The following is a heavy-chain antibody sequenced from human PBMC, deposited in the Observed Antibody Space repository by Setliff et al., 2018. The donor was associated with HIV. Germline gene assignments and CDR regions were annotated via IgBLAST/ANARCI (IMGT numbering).Heavy chain of an antibody. V-gene: IGHV5-10-1*01. CDR2: IDPSDSYT. CDR3: ARHVNSYYSMDV. Sequence: GESLXXSCKGSGYSFTSNWXXWVRQMPGKGLERLVRIDPSDSYTNYSPSFQGHVTISADKSISTPSLQWSSLKAADTAMYYCARHVNSYYSMDVWGKGTTVTVSS. J-gene: IGHJ6*03. CDR1: GYSFTSNW. D-gene: IGHD3-10*02.